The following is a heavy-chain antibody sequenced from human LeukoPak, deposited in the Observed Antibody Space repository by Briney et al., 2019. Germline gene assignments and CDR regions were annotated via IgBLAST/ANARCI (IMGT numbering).Heavy chain of an antibody. CDR2: IYHSGST. Sequence: SETLSLTCAVSGGSISSSNWWSWVRQPPGKGLEWIGEIYHSGSTNYNPSLKSRVTISVDKSKNQFSLKLSSVTAADTAVYYCARGVLWFGELLPWFDPWGQGTLVTVSP. D-gene: IGHD3-10*01. CDR3: ARGVLWFGELLPWFDP. J-gene: IGHJ5*02. V-gene: IGHV4-4*02. CDR1: GGSISSSNW.